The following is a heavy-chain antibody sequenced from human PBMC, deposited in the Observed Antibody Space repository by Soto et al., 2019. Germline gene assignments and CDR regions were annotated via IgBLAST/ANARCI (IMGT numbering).Heavy chain of an antibody. V-gene: IGHV4-4*02. Sequence: SETLSLTCAVSGGSISSSNWWSWVRQPPGKGLEWIGEIYHSGSTNYNPSLKSRVTISVDKSKNQFSLKLSSVTAADTAVYYCARANSPTVITMIVVVGAFDIWGQGTMVTVSS. J-gene: IGHJ3*02. CDR3: ARANSPTVITMIVVVGAFDI. CDR1: GGSISSSNW. D-gene: IGHD3-22*01. CDR2: IYHSGST.